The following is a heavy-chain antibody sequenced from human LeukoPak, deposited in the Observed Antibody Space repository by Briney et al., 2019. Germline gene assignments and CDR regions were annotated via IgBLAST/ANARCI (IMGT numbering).Heavy chain of an antibody. V-gene: IGHV4-59*01. D-gene: IGHD3-3*01. CDR1: GGSISNKY. CDR3: ARGLQGYDFWSGYLNKGNWFDP. J-gene: IGHJ5*02. Sequence: SETLSLTCTVSGGSISNKYWSWIRQPPGKGLEWIGYIYYSGSTNYYPSLKSRVTILVDTSKNQFSLKLSSVTAADTAVYYCARGLQGYDFWSGYLNKGNWFDPWGQGTLVTVSS. CDR2: IYYSGST.